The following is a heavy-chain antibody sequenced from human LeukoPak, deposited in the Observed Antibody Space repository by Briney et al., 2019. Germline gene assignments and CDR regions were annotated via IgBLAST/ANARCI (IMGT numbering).Heavy chain of an antibody. CDR1: GGSISFSSDY. Sequence: SETLSLTCTVSGGSISFSSDYWGWIRQPPGKGLEWIGDIYYSGTTNYNPSLKSRVTMSVDTSKNQFSLKLNSATAADTAAYYCARRLSTRSYYLDDWGQGTLVTVSS. J-gene: IGHJ4*02. CDR2: IYYSGTT. V-gene: IGHV4-39*01. CDR3: ARRLSTRSYYLDD. D-gene: IGHD2/OR15-2a*01.